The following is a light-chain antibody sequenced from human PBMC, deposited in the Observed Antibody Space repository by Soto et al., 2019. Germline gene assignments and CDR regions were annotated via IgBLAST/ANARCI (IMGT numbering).Light chain of an antibody. Sequence: VLTQPPGTLSLSPGERATLSCRSSQTVRNNYIAWYQQKPGQAPRLLIYDASGRATGIPDRFSGGGSGTDFTLTISRLEPEDFAVYYCQQFSSSPLTFGGGTKVEIK. CDR3: QQFSSSPLT. V-gene: IGKV3-20*01. CDR2: DAS. J-gene: IGKJ4*01. CDR1: QTVRNNY.